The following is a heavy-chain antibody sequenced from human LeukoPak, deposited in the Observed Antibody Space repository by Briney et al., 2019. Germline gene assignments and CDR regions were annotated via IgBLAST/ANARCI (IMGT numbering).Heavy chain of an antibody. CDR2: IYDSGNT. J-gene: IGHJ6*02. D-gene: IGHD3-9*01. CDR3: ARLRYSTSYYYHGMDV. CDR1: GGSIRSYS. Sequence: SETLSLTCTLSGGSIRSYSWSWIRQPPGKGLGWIGYIYDSGNTNYNPSLKSRVTMSVDTSRDQFSLKVSSVTAADTAVYYCARLRYSTSYYYHGMDVWGQGTTVTVSS. V-gene: IGHV4-59*01.